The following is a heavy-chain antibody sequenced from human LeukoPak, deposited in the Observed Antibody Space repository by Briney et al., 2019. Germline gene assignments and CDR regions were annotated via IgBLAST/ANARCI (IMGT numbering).Heavy chain of an antibody. CDR1: GFTFSRYE. Sequence: GGSLRLSCAASGFTFSRYEMNWVRQAPGKGLEWVSFITSSGSTVYYADSVKGRFTISRDNAKNSLFLQMNSLRAEDTAVYYCAGHQYSSNWYAFDYWGQGTLVTVSS. J-gene: IGHJ4*02. D-gene: IGHD6-13*01. CDR3: AGHQYSSNWYAFDY. V-gene: IGHV3-48*03. CDR2: ITSSGSTV.